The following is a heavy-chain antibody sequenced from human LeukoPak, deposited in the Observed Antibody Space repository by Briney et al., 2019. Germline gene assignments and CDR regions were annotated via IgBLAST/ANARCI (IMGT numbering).Heavy chain of an antibody. CDR3: ARAQEGYGDPPGAFDI. CDR1: GGSFSGYY. V-gene: IGHV4-34*01. D-gene: IGHD4-17*01. J-gene: IGHJ3*02. CDR2: INHSGST. Sequence: SETLSLTCAVYGGSFSGYYWSWIRQPPGKGLEWIGEINHSGSTNYNPSLKSRVTISVDTSKNQFPLKLSSVTAADTAVYYCARAQEGYGDPPGAFDIWGQGTMVTVSS.